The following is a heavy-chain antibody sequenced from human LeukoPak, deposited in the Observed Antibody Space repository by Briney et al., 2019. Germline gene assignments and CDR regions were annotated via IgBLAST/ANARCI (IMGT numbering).Heavy chain of an antibody. Sequence: SETLSLTCTVSGGSISSYYWSWIRQPPGKGLEWIGYIYYSGTTNYNPSLKSRVTISVDTSKNQFSLKLSSVTAADTAVYYCARGLVYCTNGVCSNNYFDYWGQGTLVTVSS. J-gene: IGHJ4*02. CDR2: IYYSGTT. CDR3: ARGLVYCTNGVCSNNYFDY. CDR1: GGSISSYY. D-gene: IGHD2-8*01. V-gene: IGHV4-59*01.